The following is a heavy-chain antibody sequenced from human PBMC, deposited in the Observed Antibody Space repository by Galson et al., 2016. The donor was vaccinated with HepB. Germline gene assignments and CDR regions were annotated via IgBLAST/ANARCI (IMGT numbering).Heavy chain of an antibody. J-gene: IGHJ4*02. CDR3: AKVMIGGHYFDS. CDR2: TSGSPGGT. D-gene: IGHD3-22*01. V-gene: IGHV3-23*01. Sequence: SLRLSCAASGFTFRSFIVDWVRQAPGKGLEWAASTSGSPGGTYYADSVKGRFIMSRDNSNNTLHLQMNSLRVDDTAVYYCAKVMIGGHYFDSWGQGTLVTVSS. CDR1: GFTFRSFI.